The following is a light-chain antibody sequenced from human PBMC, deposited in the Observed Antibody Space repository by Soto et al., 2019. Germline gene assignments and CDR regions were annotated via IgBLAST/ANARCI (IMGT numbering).Light chain of an antibody. CDR2: GAS. CDR3: QQYNNWPLT. CDR1: QSVTNN. J-gene: IGKJ1*01. V-gene: IGKV3-15*01. Sequence: EIVMAQSPATLSVSPGERATLSCRASQSVTNNLAWYQHKPGQAPRLLIYGASTRATGIPARFSGSGTGTEFTLTFSSLQSEDFAVYYCQQYNNWPLTFGQGTKVGIK.